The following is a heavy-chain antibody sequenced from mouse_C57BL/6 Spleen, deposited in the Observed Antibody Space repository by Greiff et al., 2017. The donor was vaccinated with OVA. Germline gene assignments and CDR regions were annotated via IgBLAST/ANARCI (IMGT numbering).Heavy chain of an antibody. CDR1: GYAFSSSW. D-gene: IGHD2-4*01. V-gene: IGHV1-82*01. CDR3: VRGGDYDDGY. Sequence: VQLQQSGPELVKPGASVKISCKASGYAFSSSWMNWVKQRPGKGLEWIGRIYPGDGDTNYNGKFKGKATLTADKSSSTAYMQLSSLTSEDSAVYFCVRGGDYDDGYWGQGTLVTVSA. CDR2: IYPGDGDT. J-gene: IGHJ3*01.